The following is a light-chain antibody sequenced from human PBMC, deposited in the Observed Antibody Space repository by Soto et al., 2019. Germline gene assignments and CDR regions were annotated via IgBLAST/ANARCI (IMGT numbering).Light chain of an antibody. Sequence: QSVLTQPASVSGSPEQSITISCTGPGSDVGSFDLISWYQQHPDKAPKLIIFEGSKRPSGVSDRFSGSKSGNRASLTISGLQAEDEADYYCASWDGGLNGWVFGGGTKVTVL. CDR3: ASWDGGLNGWV. CDR1: GSDVGSFDL. V-gene: IGLV2-23*01. J-gene: IGLJ3*02. CDR2: EGS.